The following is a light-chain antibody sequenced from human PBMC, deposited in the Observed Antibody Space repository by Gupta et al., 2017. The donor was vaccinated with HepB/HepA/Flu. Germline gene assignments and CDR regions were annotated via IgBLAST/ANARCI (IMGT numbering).Light chain of an antibody. CDR3: MQASHWPLT. CDR2: KVS. J-gene: IGKJ4*01. CDR1: QGLVYSDGNTY. Sequence: DVVMTQSPLSLPVTLGQPASISCRSSQGLVYSDGNTYLNWFHQRPGQSPRRLIYKVSNRDSGVPDRFSGSESGNMYTLRISRVEAEDVGIYYCMQASHWPLTLGGGTKVEIK. V-gene: IGKV2-30*01.